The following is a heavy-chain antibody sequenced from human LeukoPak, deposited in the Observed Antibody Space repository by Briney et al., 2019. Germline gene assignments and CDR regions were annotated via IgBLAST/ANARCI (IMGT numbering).Heavy chain of an antibody. D-gene: IGHD1-1*01. V-gene: IGHV3-23*01. CDR2: ISGSGSGT. CDR1: GFTFSSYA. J-gene: IGHJ4*02. Sequence: GSLRLSCAVSGFTFSSYAMNWVRQAPGKGLEWVSLISGSGSGTYYAVSVKGRFIISRGNSKNTLYPQMNSLRAEDTAVYYCARDHNDNWGDFDYWGQGTLVTVSS. CDR3: ARDHNDNWGDFDY.